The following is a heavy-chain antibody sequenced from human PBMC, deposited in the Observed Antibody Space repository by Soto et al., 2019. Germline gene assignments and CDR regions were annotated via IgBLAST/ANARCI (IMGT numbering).Heavy chain of an antibody. D-gene: IGHD6-13*01. Sequence: QVQLVQSGAEVKKPGASVKVSCKASGYTFTSYYMHWVRQAPGQGLEWMGIINPSGGSTSYAQKFQGRVTMTRDTSTSTVYMELSSLRSEDTAVYYCARDKTLNGIAAYYYYYGMDVWGQGTTVTVSS. CDR2: INPSGGST. J-gene: IGHJ6*02. CDR3: ARDKTLNGIAAYYYYYGMDV. CDR1: GYTFTSYY. V-gene: IGHV1-46*01.